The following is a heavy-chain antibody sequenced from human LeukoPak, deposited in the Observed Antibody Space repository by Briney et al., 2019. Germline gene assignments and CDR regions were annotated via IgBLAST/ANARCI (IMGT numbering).Heavy chain of an antibody. V-gene: IGHV1-18*01. CDR3: ARVVWFGEGMYYFDY. Sequence: ASVKVSCKASGYTFTSYGISWVRQAPGQGLEWMGWISAYNGNTNYAQKLQGRVTMTRNTSISTAYMELSSLRSEDTAVYYCARVVWFGEGMYYFDYWGQGTLVTVSS. CDR1: GYTFTSYG. J-gene: IGHJ4*02. D-gene: IGHD3-10*01. CDR2: ISAYNGNT.